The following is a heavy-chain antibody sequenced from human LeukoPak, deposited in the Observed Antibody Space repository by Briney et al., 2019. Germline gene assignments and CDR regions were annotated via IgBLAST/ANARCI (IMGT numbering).Heavy chain of an antibody. CDR2: IYYTGST. D-gene: IGHD4-23*01. J-gene: IGHJ6*03. Sequence: SETLSLTCTVSGGSISSSSYYWGWLRQPPGRGLEWIGSIYYTGSTNYNQSLKSRVTISVDTSKNQFSLKLSSVTAADTAVYYCARLHYGGNYGYYYYYMDVWGKGTTVTISS. CDR3: ARLHYGGNYGYYYYYMDV. V-gene: IGHV4-39*01. CDR1: GGSISSSSYY.